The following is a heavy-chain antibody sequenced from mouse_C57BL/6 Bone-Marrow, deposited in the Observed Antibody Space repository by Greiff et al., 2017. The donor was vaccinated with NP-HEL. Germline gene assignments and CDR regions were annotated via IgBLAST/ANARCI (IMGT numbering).Heavy chain of an antibody. Sequence: DVKLQESGPVLVKPGASVKMSCKASGYTFTDYYMNWVKQSHGKSLEWIGVINPYNGGTSYNQKFKGKATLTVDKSSSTAYMELNSLTSEDSAVYYCARCSNYAWFAYWGQGTLVTVSA. V-gene: IGHV1-19*01. J-gene: IGHJ3*01. D-gene: IGHD2-5*01. CDR1: GYTFTDYY. CDR3: ARCSNYAWFAY. CDR2: INPYNGGT.